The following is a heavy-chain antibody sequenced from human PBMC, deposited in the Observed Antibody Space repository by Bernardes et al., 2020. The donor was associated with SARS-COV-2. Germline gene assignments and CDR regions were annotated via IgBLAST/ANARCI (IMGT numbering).Heavy chain of an antibody. D-gene: IGHD6-25*01. Sequence: GGSLRLSCAASGFTFSSYWMHRVRQVPGRGLVWLSRIKTDGSTTNYADPVKGRFTISRDNAKNTLWLQMNSLRDEDTAMYYCARGASSGYRIDYWGPGTLVTVSS. V-gene: IGHV3-74*01. CDR2: IKTDGSTT. CDR3: ARGASSGYRIDY. CDR1: GFTFSSYW. J-gene: IGHJ4*02.